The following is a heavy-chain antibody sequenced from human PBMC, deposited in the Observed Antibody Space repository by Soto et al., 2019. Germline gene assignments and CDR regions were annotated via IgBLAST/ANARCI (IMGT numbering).Heavy chain of an antibody. CDR3: ARDQYDILTGPNY. D-gene: IGHD3-9*01. CDR1: GFIFSSYG. J-gene: IGHJ4*02. V-gene: IGHV3-30*19. CDR2: ISYDGSNK. Sequence: GGSLRLSCAASGFIFSSYGVHWVRQAPGKGLEWVAVISYDGSNKYYADSVKGRFTISRDNSKNTLYLQMNGLRPEDAAVYYCARDQYDILTGPNYWGQGTLVTVSS.